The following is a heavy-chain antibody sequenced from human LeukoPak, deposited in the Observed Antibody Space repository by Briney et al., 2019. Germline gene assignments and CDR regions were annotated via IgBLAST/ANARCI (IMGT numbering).Heavy chain of an antibody. CDR1: GFSFSSYG. V-gene: IGHV3-23*01. Sequence: PGGSLRLACEGSGFSFSSYGMSWVRQAPGKGLEWVSSISGSGGSTYFADSVKGRFNISRDNVKNTVYLQMNSLRVEDTAIYYCVKLSLTAVDRGKTWDDLWGQGTLVSVSS. D-gene: IGHD1-1*01. CDR3: VKLSLTAVDRGKTWDDL. CDR2: ISGSGGST. J-gene: IGHJ4*02.